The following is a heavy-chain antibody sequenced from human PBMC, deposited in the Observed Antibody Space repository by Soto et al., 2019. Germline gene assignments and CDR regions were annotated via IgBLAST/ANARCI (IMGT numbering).Heavy chain of an antibody. Sequence: PSETLSLTCTVSGGSISSYYWSWIRQPPGKGLEWIGYIYYSGSTNYNPSLKSRVTISVDTSKNQFSLKLSSVTAADTAVYYCARARLQLVNHWFDPWGQGTLVTVSS. CDR1: GGSISSYY. CDR2: IYYSGST. D-gene: IGHD6-6*01. CDR3: ARARLQLVNHWFDP. J-gene: IGHJ5*02. V-gene: IGHV4-59*01.